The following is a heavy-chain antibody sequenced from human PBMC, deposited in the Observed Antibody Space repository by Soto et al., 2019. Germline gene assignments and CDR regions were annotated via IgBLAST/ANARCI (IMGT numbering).Heavy chain of an antibody. J-gene: IGHJ3*02. V-gene: IGHV4-4*07. CDR2: IYTSGST. CDR1: GGSISSYF. CDR3: ARESTVVTLRTFDI. Sequence: SETLSLTCTVSGGSISSYFCRWIRQPAGKGLEWIGRIYTSGSTNYNPSLKSRVTMSVDTSKNQFSLKLSSVTAADTAVYYCARESTVVTLRTFDIWGQGTMVTVSS. D-gene: IGHD2-21*02.